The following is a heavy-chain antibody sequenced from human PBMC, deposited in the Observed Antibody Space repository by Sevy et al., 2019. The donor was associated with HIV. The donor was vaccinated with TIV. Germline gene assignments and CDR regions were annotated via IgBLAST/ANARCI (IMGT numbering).Heavy chain of an antibody. CDR3: ARGPSLSSSGWYLYYYYGMDV. D-gene: IGHD6-19*01. CDR2: IYYSGST. Sequence: SETLSLTCTVSGGSISSYYWSWIRQPPGKGLEWIGYIYYSGSTNYNPSLKSRVTISVDTSKNQFSLKLSSVTDADTDVYYCARGPSLSSSGWYLYYYYGMDVWGQGTTVTVSS. J-gene: IGHJ6*02. V-gene: IGHV4-59*13. CDR1: GGSISSYY.